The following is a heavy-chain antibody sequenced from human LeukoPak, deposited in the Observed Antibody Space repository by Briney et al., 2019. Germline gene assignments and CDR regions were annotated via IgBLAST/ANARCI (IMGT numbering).Heavy chain of an antibody. J-gene: IGHJ3*02. CDR2: IYYSGST. Sequence: SETLSLTCTVSGGSISSYYWSWIRQHPGKGLEWIGYIYYSGSTYYNPSLKSRVTISVDTSKNQFSLKLSSVTAADTAVYYCARGGYSYGFDDAFDIWGQGTMVTVSS. CDR1: GGSISSYY. D-gene: IGHD5-18*01. V-gene: IGHV4-59*06. CDR3: ARGGYSYGFDDAFDI.